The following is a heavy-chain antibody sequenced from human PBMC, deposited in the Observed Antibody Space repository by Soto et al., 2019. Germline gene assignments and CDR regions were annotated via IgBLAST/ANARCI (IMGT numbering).Heavy chain of an antibody. CDR3: ARGVRAGVVN. CDR2: MQPSTGRT. Sequence: QVQLVQSGAEVREPGASVKVSCKASGYSFTSLDINWVRQTAGQGLEWMGWMQPSTGRTGYAQKFQGTVTMTRDTSISAAYLELTTVTYHDTALYYSARGVRAGVVNWGQGTLVSVSS. J-gene: IGHJ4*02. CDR1: GYSFTSLD. V-gene: IGHV1-8*01.